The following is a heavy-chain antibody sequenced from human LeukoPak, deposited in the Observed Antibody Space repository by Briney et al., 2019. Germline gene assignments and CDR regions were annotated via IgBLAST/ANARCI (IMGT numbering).Heavy chain of an antibody. CDR2: INPNSGGT. D-gene: IGHD2-2*01. J-gene: IGHJ5*01. CDR1: GYTFTAYY. V-gene: IGHV1-2*02. CDR3: ARGRVVVPAAFDC. Sequence: ASLKLSCKASGYTFTAYYMHWVRQAPGQGLEWMGWINPNSGGTNYAQKFKGRFTMTRDTSISTVYMELSRLRSDDTAVYYCARGRVVVPAAFDCWGQGTLVTVSS.